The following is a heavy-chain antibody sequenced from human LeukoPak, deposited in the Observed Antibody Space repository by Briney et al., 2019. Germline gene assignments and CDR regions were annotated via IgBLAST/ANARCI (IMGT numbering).Heavy chain of an antibody. V-gene: IGHV3-23*01. CDR1: GFTFSNYG. CDR2: ISGSGDNT. Sequence: GGSLRLSCAASGFTFSNYGMSWVRQAPGKGLEWVSAISGSGDNTYYADSVKGRFIISRDNSKNTVYLQMNSLRAEDTAFFYCAKAVAVATTRKLFWGGYYFDYWGQGILVTVSS. J-gene: IGHJ4*02. CDR3: AKAVAVATTRKLFWGGYYFDY. D-gene: IGHD5-12*01.